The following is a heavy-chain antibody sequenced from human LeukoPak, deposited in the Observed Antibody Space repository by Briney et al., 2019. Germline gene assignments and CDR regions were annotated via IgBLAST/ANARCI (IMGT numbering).Heavy chain of an antibody. V-gene: IGHV3-53*01. CDR1: GFTVSSNY. D-gene: IGHD5-18*01. Sequence: PGGSLRLSCAASGFTVSSNYMSWVRQAPGKGLEWVSVIYSGGSTYYADSVKGRFTISRDNSKNTLYLQMNSLRAEDTAVYYCASTVDTAMPTLDYWGQGTLVTVSS. CDR3: ASTVDTAMPTLDY. J-gene: IGHJ4*02. CDR2: IYSGGST.